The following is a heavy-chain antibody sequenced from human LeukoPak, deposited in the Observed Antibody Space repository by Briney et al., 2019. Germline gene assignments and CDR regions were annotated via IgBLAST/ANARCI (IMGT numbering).Heavy chain of an antibody. CDR2: ISYDGSNK. J-gene: IGHJ4*02. D-gene: IGHD6-6*01. V-gene: IGHV3-30*03. CDR3: ASQLVHGFAY. Sequence: TGRSLRLSCAASGFTFSSYGMHWVRQAPGKGLEWVALISYDGSNKYYADSVKGRFTISRDNSKNTLYLQMNSLRAEDTAVYYCASQLVHGFAYWGQGTLVTVSS. CDR1: GFTFSSYG.